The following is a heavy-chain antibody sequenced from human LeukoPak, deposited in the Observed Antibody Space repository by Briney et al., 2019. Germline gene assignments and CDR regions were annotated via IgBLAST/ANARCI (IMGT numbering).Heavy chain of an antibody. CDR3: ARGGCSSTSCYLAGCGYGYCYLGY. D-gene: IGHD2-2*01. Sequence: SETLSLTCAVYGGSFSGYYWSWIRPPPGKGLEWIGEINHSGSNNYNPSLKSRVTISEDTSQHQFSLKLSSVTAAYTAVYFCARGGCSSTSCYLAGCGYGYCYLGYWGQGTLVTVSS. V-gene: IGHV4-34*01. CDR1: GGSFSGYY. J-gene: IGHJ4*02. CDR2: INHSGSN.